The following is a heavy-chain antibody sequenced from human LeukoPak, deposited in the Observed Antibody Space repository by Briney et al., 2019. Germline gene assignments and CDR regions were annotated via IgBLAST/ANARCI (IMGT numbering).Heavy chain of an antibody. V-gene: IGHV4-34*01. CDR3: ARVWLIQYHRAHYYGMDV. Sequence: PSETLSLTCAVYGGSFSGYYWSWIRQPPGKGLEWIGEINHSGSTNYNPSLKSRVTISVDTSKNQFSLKLSSVTAADTAVYYCARVWLIQYHRAHYYGMDVWGQGTAVTVSS. CDR1: GGSFSGYY. J-gene: IGHJ6*02. D-gene: IGHD2-2*01. CDR2: INHSGST.